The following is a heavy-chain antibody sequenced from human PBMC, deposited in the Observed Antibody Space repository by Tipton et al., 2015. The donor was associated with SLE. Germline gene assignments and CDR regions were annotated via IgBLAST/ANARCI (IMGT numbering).Heavy chain of an antibody. CDR2: IYTSGAT. V-gene: IGHV4-61*02. Sequence: TLSLTCIVSRDSINSGNFYWSWIRQPAGKGLEWIGRIYTSGATDDNPSLKSRVTMSVDMSKNQIFLKMTSVTAADSAVYFCARVWLNNAFDIWGQGTRVTVSS. CDR3: ARVWLNNAFDI. D-gene: IGHD2/OR15-2a*01. J-gene: IGHJ3*02. CDR1: RDSINSGNFY.